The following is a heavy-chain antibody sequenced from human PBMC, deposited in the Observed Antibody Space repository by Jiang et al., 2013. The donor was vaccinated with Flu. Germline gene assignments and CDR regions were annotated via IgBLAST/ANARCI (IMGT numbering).Heavy chain of an antibody. Sequence: GPGLVKPSETLSLTCTVSGGSISGYYWSWIRQTPGNGLEWIGFIYYTGSTSYNPSLKSRVTISVDKSKNQFSLNLSSVTAVDTAVYYCARHWWGAYSNVDYWGQGILVTVSS. D-gene: IGHD5-18*01. CDR2: IYYTGST. CDR1: GGSISGYY. CDR3: ARHWWGAYSNVDY. J-gene: IGHJ4*02. V-gene: IGHV4-59*08.